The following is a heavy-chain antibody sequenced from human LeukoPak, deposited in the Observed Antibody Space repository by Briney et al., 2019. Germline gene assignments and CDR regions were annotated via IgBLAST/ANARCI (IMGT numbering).Heavy chain of an antibody. Sequence: GGSLRLSCAASGFTFSSYAMSWVRQAPGKGLEWVSVIYSGGSTYYADSVKGRFTISRDNSKSTLYLQMNSLRAEDTAVYYCARDGIAAAVGGFDPWGQGTLVTVSS. J-gene: IGHJ5*02. V-gene: IGHV3-66*01. D-gene: IGHD6-13*01. CDR3: ARDGIAAAVGGFDP. CDR1: GFTFSSYA. CDR2: IYSGGST.